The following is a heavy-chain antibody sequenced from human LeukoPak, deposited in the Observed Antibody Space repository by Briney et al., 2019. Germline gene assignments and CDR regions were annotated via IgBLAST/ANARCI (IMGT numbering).Heavy chain of an antibody. CDR2: IYYSGST. V-gene: IGHV4-59*01. D-gene: IGHD3-22*01. CDR1: GGSISSYY. Sequence: PSETLSLTCTVSGGSISSYYWSWIRQPPGEGLEWIGYIYYSGSTNYNPSLKSRVTISVDTSKNQFSLKLSSVTAADTAVYYCARSPYYDSSGYTYYYGMDVWGQGTTVTVSS. J-gene: IGHJ6*02. CDR3: ARSPYYDSSGYTYYYGMDV.